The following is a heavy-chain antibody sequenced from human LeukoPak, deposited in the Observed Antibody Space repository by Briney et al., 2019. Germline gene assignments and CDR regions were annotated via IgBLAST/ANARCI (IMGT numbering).Heavy chain of an antibody. CDR3: ARDSRIATQLGPYMDV. CDR2: IYTSGST. J-gene: IGHJ6*03. D-gene: IGHD6-6*01. Sequence: PSETLSLTCTVSGASISSYYWTWIRQPAGKGLEWIGRIYTSGSTNYNPSLKSRVTMSVDTSKNQFSLKLSSVTAADTAVYYCARDSRIATQLGPYMDVWGKGTTVTVSS. CDR1: GASISSYY. V-gene: IGHV4-4*07.